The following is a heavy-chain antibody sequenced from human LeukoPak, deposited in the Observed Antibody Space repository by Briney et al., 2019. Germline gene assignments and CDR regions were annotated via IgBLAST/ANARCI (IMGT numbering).Heavy chain of an antibody. D-gene: IGHD3-10*01. V-gene: IGHV1-24*01. Sequence: SSVKVSCKVSGYTLTELSMHWVRQAPGKGLEGMGGFDAEDGETIYAQKFQGRVTITEDTSTATAYMELSSLSSEDTAVYYCATYYYGSGSNSPFDYWGQGTLVTVSS. CDR2: FDAEDGET. J-gene: IGHJ4*02. CDR1: GYTLTELS. CDR3: ATYYYGSGSNSPFDY.